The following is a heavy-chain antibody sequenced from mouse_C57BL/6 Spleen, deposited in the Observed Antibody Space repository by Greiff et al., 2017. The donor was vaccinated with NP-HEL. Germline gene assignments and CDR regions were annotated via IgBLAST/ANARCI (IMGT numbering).Heavy chain of an antibody. J-gene: IGHJ4*01. CDR3: ARLEPCYSNCAMDY. CDR1: GYAFTNYL. D-gene: IGHD2-5*01. Sequence: VQLQQSGAELVRPGTSVKVSCKASGYAFTNYLIEWVKQRPGQGLEWIGVINPGSGGTNYNEKFKGKATLTADKSSSTAYMQLSSLTSEDSAVYFCARLEPCYSNCAMDYWGQGTSVTVSS. CDR2: INPGSGGT. V-gene: IGHV1-54*01.